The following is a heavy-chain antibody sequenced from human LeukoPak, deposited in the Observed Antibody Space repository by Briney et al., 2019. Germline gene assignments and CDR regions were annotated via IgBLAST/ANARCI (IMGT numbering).Heavy chain of an antibody. D-gene: IGHD6-13*01. CDR3: ARGQQLASN. V-gene: IGHV1-2*02. CDR2: INPNSGGT. Sequence: ASVTVSFKASGYTFTGYYIYWVRQAPGQGLEWMGWINPNSGGTNYAQKFQGRVTMTREMSISTAYMELSRLRSDDTAVYYCARGQQLASNWGQGTLVTVSS. J-gene: IGHJ4*02. CDR1: GYTFTGYY.